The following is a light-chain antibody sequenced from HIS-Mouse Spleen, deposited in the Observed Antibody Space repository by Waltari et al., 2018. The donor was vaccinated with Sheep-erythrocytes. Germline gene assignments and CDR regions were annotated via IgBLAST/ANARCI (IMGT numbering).Light chain of an antibody. CDR2: DVS. J-gene: IGLJ3*02. CDR3: CSYAGSYTFWV. V-gene: IGLV2-11*01. CDR1: SSDVGGYNY. Sequence: QSALTQPRSVSGSPGQSVTIPCTGTSSDVGGYNYVSCDQQHPGKAPKLMIYDVSKRPSGVPDRFSGSKSGNTASLTISGLQAEDEADYYCCSYAGSYTFWVFGGGTKLTVL.